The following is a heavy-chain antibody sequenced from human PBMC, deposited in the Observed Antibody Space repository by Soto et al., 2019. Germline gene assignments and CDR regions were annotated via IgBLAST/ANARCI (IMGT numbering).Heavy chain of an antibody. CDR1: GYTFTSYG. J-gene: IGHJ4*02. CDR3: AYSSGYSYGNGDY. V-gene: IGHV1-18*01. Sequence: DSVKVSCKASGYTFTSYGISWVRQAPGQGLEWMGWISAYNGNTNYAQKFQGRVTITADESTSTAYMELSSLRSEDTAVYYCAYSSGYSYGNGDYWGQGTLVTGPS. CDR2: ISAYNGNT. D-gene: IGHD5-18*01.